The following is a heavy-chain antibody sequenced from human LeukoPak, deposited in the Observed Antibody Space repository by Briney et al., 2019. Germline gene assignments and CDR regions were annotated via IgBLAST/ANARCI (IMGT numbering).Heavy chain of an antibody. CDR2: IYPGDSDT. J-gene: IGHJ5*02. Sequence: GESLKISCKGSGYSLTSYWIGWVRQMPGKGLEWMGIIYPGDSDTRYSPSFQGQVTISADKSISTAYLQWSSLKASDTAMYYCARQAPIIVVVPAAILGGWFDPWGQGTLVTVSS. CDR1: GYSLTSYW. CDR3: ARQAPIIVVVPAAILGGWFDP. V-gene: IGHV5-51*01. D-gene: IGHD2-2*01.